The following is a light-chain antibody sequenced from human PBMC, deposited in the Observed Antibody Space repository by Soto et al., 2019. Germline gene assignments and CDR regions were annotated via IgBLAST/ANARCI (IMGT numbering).Light chain of an antibody. Sequence: QSVLTQPPSASGTPGQRVTISCSGSSSNIEINPVHWYQQLPGMAPKLLIYGSSNRPSGVPDRFSGSKSGTSASLAITGLQAEDEADYYCQSYDRSLRGWVFGGGTKVTVL. CDR1: SSNIEINP. V-gene: IGLV1-40*01. CDR3: QSYDRSLRGWV. J-gene: IGLJ3*02. CDR2: GSS.